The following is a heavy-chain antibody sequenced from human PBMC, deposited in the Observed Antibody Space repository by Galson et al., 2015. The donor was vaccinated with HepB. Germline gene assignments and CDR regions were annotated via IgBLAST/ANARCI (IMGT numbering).Heavy chain of an antibody. D-gene: IGHD3-10*01. J-gene: IGHJ4*02. CDR1: GNTLTELS. CDR3: ATDFRRDYYGSGSHYY. Sequence: SCKVSGNTLTELSIHWVRQAPGKGLEWMGGFDSEDGEVIYEQKIQGRVTMTEDSSTDTAYMELRSLRFEDTAVYYCATDFRRDYYGSGSHYYWGQGTLVTVSS. V-gene: IGHV1-24*01. CDR2: FDSEDGEV.